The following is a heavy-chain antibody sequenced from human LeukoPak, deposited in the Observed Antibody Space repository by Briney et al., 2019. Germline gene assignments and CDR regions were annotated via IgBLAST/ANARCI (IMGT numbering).Heavy chain of an antibody. CDR2: IKTDGSIT. D-gene: IGHD6-13*01. CDR3: AKDKRTYSTPFDY. J-gene: IGHJ4*02. CDR1: GFSFSVYW. Sequence: GGSLRLSCAAFGFSFSVYWMHWVRQAPGKGPVWVSRIKTDGSITDYADFVKGRFTISRDNAKNTLYLQMNSLRAEDTAVYYCAKDKRTYSTPFDYWGQGTLVTVSS. V-gene: IGHV3-74*01.